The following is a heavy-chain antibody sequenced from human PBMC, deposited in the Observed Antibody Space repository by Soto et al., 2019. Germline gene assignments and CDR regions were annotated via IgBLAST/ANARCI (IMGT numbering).Heavy chain of an antibody. Sequence: GASVKVSCKASGYTFTTYDISWVRQATGQGLEWMGWMNPYSGNTGYAQKFQGRVTVTGNTSISTVYMELSGLRPDDTAVYYCARRKERSGPHYFDYWGQGSQVTVSS. CDR1: GYTFTTYD. CDR2: MNPYSGNT. V-gene: IGHV1-8*01. J-gene: IGHJ4*02. D-gene: IGHD6-25*01. CDR3: ARRKERSGPHYFDY.